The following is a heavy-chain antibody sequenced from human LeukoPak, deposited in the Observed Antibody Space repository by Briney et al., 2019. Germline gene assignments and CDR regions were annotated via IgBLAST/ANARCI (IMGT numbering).Heavy chain of an antibody. Sequence: SGGSLRLYCAASGFPFSSYAMSWVRQTPGKGLDLVSGISAGGGSTYYADSVKGRLTISRDNSKNTLYLQMDSLRAEDTAIYYCAKAYGSGNYHHYFDYWGQGTLVTVSS. J-gene: IGHJ4*02. D-gene: IGHD3-10*01. CDR3: AKAYGSGNYHHYFDY. CDR2: ISAGGGST. CDR1: GFPFSSYA. V-gene: IGHV3-23*01.